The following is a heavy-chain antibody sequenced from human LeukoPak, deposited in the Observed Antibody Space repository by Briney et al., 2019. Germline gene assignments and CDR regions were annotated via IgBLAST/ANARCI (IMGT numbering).Heavy chain of an antibody. CDR2: INHSGST. Sequence: SETLSLTCAVYGGSFSGYYWSWIRQPPGKGLEWIGEINHSGSTNYNPSLKSRVTISVDTSKNQFSLKLSSVTAADTAVHYCARGGLEWLFYNWFDPWGQGTLVTVSS. V-gene: IGHV4-34*01. CDR3: ARGGLEWLFYNWFDP. CDR1: GGSFSGYY. D-gene: IGHD3-3*01. J-gene: IGHJ5*02.